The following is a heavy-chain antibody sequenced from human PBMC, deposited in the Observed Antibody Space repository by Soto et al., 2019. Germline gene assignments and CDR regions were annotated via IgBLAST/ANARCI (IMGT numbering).Heavy chain of an antibody. CDR3: ARDAAYYDFWSGYSGRYFDL. CDR2: ISAYNGNT. Sequence: QVPLVQSGAEVKKPGASVKVSCKASGYTFTSYGISWVRQAPGQGLEWMGWISAYNGNTNYAQKLQGRVTMTTDTSTSTAYMELRSLRSDDTAVYYCARDAAYYDFWSGYSGRYFDLWGRGTLVTVSS. J-gene: IGHJ2*01. V-gene: IGHV1-18*01. D-gene: IGHD3-3*01. CDR1: GYTFTSYG.